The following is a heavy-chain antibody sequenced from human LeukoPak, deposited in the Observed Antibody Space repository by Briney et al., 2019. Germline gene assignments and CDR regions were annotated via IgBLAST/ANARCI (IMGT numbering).Heavy chain of an antibody. J-gene: IGHJ4*02. V-gene: IGHV3-74*01. D-gene: IGHD5-18*01. Sequence: GALRLSCAASGFTFSAYWMHWVRQAPVKGLVWVSRINRDGSSTTHADSVKGRFTISRDNAKSTLYLQMNSLRAEDTAVYYCARGGGYSYGYVDYWGQGTLVTVSS. CDR1: GFTFSAYW. CDR2: INRDGSST. CDR3: ARGGGYSYGYVDY.